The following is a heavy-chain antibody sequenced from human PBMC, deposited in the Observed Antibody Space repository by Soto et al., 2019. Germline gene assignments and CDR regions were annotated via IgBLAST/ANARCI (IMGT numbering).Heavy chain of an antibody. D-gene: IGHD1-26*01. J-gene: IGHJ3*02. CDR1: GGSIISYY. Sequence: SVTLSLTCTVSGGSIISYYWSWIRQPPGKGLEWIGYIYYSGSTNYNPSLKSRVTISVDTSKNQFSLKLSSVTAADSSVYYWARLGECELLAGMVVAFYIWGHGRIVTV. CDR2: IYYSGST. V-gene: IGHV4-59*08. CDR3: ARLGECELLAGMVVAFYI.